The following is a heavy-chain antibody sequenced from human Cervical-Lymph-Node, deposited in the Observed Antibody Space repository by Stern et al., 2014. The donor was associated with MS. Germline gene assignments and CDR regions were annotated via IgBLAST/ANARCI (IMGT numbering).Heavy chain of an antibody. J-gene: IGHJ5*01. D-gene: IGHD5-12*01. V-gene: IGHV4-4*02. CDR2: NHHSGTT. CDR3: ARVNSGYNWFDY. CDR1: GGSISNTNW. Sequence: QLQLQESGPGLVKPSGTLSLTCAVSGGSISNTNWWGWVRQTPELGLEWIGENHHSGTTNFSPALKSRVTMSEDKSKHQFSWEVKSGTAADTATYYCARVNSGYNWFDYWGKGALVTVSS.